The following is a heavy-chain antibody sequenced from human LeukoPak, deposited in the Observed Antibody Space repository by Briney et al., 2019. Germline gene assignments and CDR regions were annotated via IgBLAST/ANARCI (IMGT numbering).Heavy chain of an antibody. CDR3: ARDLELSAVYYFDS. V-gene: IGHV3-30*04. CDR1: GFTFSIFP. J-gene: IGHJ4*02. Sequence: GGSLRLSCEASGFTFSIFPMHWVRQAPGKGLEWVALISSGSEKYYADSVKGRFTISRDNSKNMLYLQMNSLRADDTAVYYCARDLELSAVYYFDSWGQGTLVIVSS. CDR2: ISSGSEK. D-gene: IGHD3-3*01.